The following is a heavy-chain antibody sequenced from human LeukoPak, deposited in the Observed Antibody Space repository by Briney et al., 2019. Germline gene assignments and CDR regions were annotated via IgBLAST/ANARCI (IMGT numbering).Heavy chain of an antibody. CDR2: ISGSGGST. V-gene: IGHV3-23*01. Sequence: PGGPLRLSCAASGFTFYNYAMSWVRQAPGKALEWVSTISGSGGSTYYADSVKGRFTISRDNAQNTLYLQMDSLRAEDTAVYSCAKDDKGSTWYYYGMDVWGQGTTVTVSS. CDR3: AKDDKGSTWYYYGMDV. D-gene: IGHD6-13*01. CDR1: GFTFYNYA. J-gene: IGHJ6*02.